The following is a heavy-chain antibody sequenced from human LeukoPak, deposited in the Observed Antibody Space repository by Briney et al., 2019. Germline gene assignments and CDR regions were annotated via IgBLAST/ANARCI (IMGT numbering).Heavy chain of an antibody. V-gene: IGHV1-46*01. CDR1: GYTFTSYY. CDR3: ARAYDFWSGYSDDAFDI. Sequence: ASVKVSCKASGYTFTSYYMHWVRQAPGQGLEWMGIINPSGGSTSYAQKLQGRVTMTTDTSTSTAYMELRSLRSDDTAVYYCARAYDFWSGYSDDAFDIWGQGTMVTVSS. CDR2: INPSGGST. J-gene: IGHJ3*02. D-gene: IGHD3-3*01.